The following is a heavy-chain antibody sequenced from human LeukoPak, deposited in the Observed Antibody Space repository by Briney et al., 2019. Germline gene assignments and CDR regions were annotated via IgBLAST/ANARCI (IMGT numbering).Heavy chain of an antibody. D-gene: IGHD4-23*01. Sequence: ASVKVSCKASGYTFTDHYMHWVRQAPGQGLEWMGWVIPNSGGTHYAQNFQGRVTMTRDTSISTAYTELSRLTSDDTAVYYCASGGSDFNFWGQGALVTVSS. CDR2: VIPNSGGT. J-gene: IGHJ4*02. CDR3: ASGGSDFNF. CDR1: GYTFTDHY. V-gene: IGHV1-2*02.